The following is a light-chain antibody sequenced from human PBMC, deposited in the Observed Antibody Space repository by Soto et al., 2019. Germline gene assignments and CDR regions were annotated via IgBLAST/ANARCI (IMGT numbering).Light chain of an antibody. Sequence: EIVLTQSPATLSLSPGERATLYCRASQSVNTYLAWYQHKPGQVPRLLIFDASQRATGIPARFRGSGSGTDFTLSISSLEPEDFAVYYCQQRTDRPPWTFGQGTKVDIK. J-gene: IGKJ1*01. V-gene: IGKV3-11*01. CDR2: DAS. CDR1: QSVNTY. CDR3: QQRTDRPPWT.